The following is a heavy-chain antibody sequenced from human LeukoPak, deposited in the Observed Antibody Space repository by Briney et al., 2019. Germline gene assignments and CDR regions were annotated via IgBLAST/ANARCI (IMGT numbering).Heavy chain of an antibody. CDR2: ISGSGGST. CDR3: AKLYSEVYTSSGAGEAIDY. D-gene: IGHD6-25*01. J-gene: IGHJ4*02. V-gene: IGHV3-23*01. CDR1: GFTFSSYA. Sequence: GGSLRLSCAASGFTFSSYAMSWVRQAPGKGLEWVSAISGSGGSTYYADSVKGRFTISRDNSKNTLYLQMNSLRAEDTAVYYCAKLYSEVYTSSGAGEAIDYWGQGTLVTVSS.